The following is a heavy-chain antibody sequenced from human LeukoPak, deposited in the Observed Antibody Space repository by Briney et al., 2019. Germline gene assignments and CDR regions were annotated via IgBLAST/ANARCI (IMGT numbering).Heavy chain of an antibody. CDR1: GGSFSGYY. D-gene: IGHD6-6*01. J-gene: IGHJ4*02. Sequence: PSETLSLTCAVYGGSFSGYYWSWIRQPPGKGLKWIGSIYYSGSTNYNPSLKSRVTISVDTSKNQFSLKLSSVTAADTAVYYCARDTAARPYYFDYWGQGTLVTVSS. CDR3: ARDTAARPYYFDY. CDR2: IYYSGST. V-gene: IGHV4-34*01.